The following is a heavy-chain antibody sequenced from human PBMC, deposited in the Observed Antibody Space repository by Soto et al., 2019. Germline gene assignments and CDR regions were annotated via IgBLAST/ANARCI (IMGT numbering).Heavy chain of an antibody. J-gene: IGHJ5*02. CDR2: IGTAGDT. Sequence: PGGSLRLSCAASGFTFSSYDMHWVRQATGKGLEWVSAIGTAGDTYYPGSVKGRFTISRENAKNSLYLQMNSLRAGDTAEGNMYKNSGGYKTCLAPWGQGPLVTVSS. D-gene: IGHD3-22*01. CDR3: YKNSGGYKTCLAP. CDR1: GFTFSSYD. V-gene: IGHV3-13*04.